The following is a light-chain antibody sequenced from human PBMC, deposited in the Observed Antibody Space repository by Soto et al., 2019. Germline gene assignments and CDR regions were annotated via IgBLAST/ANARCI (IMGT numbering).Light chain of an antibody. Sequence: QSVLTQPASVSGSPGQSITISCTGTSSDVGSYNYVSWYQQHPGKAPKLMIYDVSNRPSGVSNRFSGSKSDNTASLTISGLQAEDEADYYCNSYTTSSTYVFGTGTKLTVL. J-gene: IGLJ1*01. CDR1: SSDVGSYNY. V-gene: IGLV2-14*01. CDR3: NSYTTSSTYV. CDR2: DVS.